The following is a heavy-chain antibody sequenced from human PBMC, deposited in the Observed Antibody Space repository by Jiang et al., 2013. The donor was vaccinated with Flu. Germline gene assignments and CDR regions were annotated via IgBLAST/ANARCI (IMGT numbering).Heavy chain of an antibody. D-gene: IGHD2/OR15-2a*01. CDR3: TRGRMSAFDI. Sequence: GLVKPSQTLSLTCAISGDSVSSNGVAWNWIRQSPSRGLEWLGRTYYRSKWYNDYAVSVKSRIIIDPDTSKNQFSLQLNSVTPEDTAVYYCTRGRMSAFDIWGQGTMVTVSS. CDR2: TYYRSKWYN. V-gene: IGHV6-1*01. J-gene: IGHJ3*02. CDR1: GDSVSSNGVA.